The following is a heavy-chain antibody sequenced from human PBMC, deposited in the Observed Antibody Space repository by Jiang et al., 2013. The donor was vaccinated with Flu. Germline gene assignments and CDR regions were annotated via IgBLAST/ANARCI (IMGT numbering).Heavy chain of an antibody. CDR3: AKDVVMTATRDY. J-gene: IGHJ4*02. V-gene: IGHV4-61*08. CDR2: IYYTGST. D-gene: IGHD2-21*02. Sequence: GSGLVKPSETLSLTCTVSGGSVSSGDSYWTWIRQPPGKGLEWIGYIYYTGSTNYNPSLKSRVTILLDMSKNQFSLNLRSVTAADTAVYYCAKDVVMTATRDYWGPGTLVTVSS. CDR1: GGSVSSGDSY.